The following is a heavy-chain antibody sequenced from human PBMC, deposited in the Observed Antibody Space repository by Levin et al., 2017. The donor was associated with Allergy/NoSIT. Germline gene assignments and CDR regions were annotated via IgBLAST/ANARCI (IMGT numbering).Heavy chain of an antibody. CDR2: IDQDGSQR. J-gene: IGHJ3*02. D-gene: IGHD3-16*01. Sequence: GGSLRLSCAAAGFIFRAYWMTWVRQTPGRGLEWVANIDQDGSQRYYVDSVKGRFTISRDNANNSVYLEMNYLREDDTAVYYCARKLRGNRPYDAFDIWGHGTMVTFSS. CDR1: GFIFRAYW. CDR3: ARKLRGNRPYDAFDI. V-gene: IGHV3-7*03.